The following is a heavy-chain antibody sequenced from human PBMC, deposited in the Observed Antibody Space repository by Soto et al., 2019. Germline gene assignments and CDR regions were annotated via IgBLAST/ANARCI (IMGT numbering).Heavy chain of an antibody. D-gene: IGHD5-12*01. CDR3: ARRGAGYNYDF. CDR1: GYSFPAFW. CDR2: IFPADSET. J-gene: IGHJ4*02. Sequence: GESLKISCGASGYSFPAFWIGWVRQMPGKGLEWMEIIFPADSETRYSPSFQGQVTISADKPTSTAYLEWSSLKASDSAMYYCARRGAGYNYDFWGQGTLVTVSS. V-gene: IGHV5-51*01.